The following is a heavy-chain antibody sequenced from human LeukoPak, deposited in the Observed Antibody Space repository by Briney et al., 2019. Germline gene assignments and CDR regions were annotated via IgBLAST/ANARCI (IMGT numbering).Heavy chain of an antibody. D-gene: IGHD3-9*01. CDR3: ARDHLRYFAWLSFPVNWFDP. CDR1: GYTFTSYG. J-gene: IGHJ5*02. Sequence: ASVKVSCKASGYTFTSYGISWVRQAPGQGLEWMGWISAYNGNTNYAQKLQGRVTMTTDTSTSTAYMELRSLRSDDTAVYYCARDHLRYFAWLSFPVNWFDPWGQGTLVTVSS. V-gene: IGHV1-18*04. CDR2: ISAYNGNT.